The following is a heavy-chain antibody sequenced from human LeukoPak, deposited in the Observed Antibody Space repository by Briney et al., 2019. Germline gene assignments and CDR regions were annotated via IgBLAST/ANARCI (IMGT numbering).Heavy chain of an antibody. CDR2: ISGSSNYI. CDR1: GFTFSNYS. J-gene: IGHJ4*02. D-gene: IGHD2-8*01. CDR3: ARDTCTNGVCYKSY. V-gene: IGHV3-21*01. Sequence: GGSLRLSCAASGFTFSNYSMNWVRQAPGKGLEWVSSISGSSNYIYYIDSMKGRFTVSRDNAKNSLYLQMASLRAEDTVVYYCARDTCTNGVCYKSYWGQGTLVTVSS.